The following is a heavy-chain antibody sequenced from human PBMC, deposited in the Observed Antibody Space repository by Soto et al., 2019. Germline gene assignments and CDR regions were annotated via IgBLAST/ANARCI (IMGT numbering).Heavy chain of an antibody. CDR1: GFTFSSYV. CDR3: AKDRRAWIVVVTAPHDAFDI. Sequence: EVQLLESGGGLVQPGGSLRLSCAASGFTFSSYVMSWVRQAPGKGLEWVSAISGSGGSTYYADSVKGRFTISRDNSKNTLYLQMNSLRAEDTAVYYCAKDRRAWIVVVTAPHDAFDIWGQGTMVTVSS. J-gene: IGHJ3*02. D-gene: IGHD2-21*02. CDR2: ISGSGGST. V-gene: IGHV3-23*01.